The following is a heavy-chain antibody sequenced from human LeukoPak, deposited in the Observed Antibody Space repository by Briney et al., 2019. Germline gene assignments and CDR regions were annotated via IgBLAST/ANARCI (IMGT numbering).Heavy chain of an antibody. D-gene: IGHD2-15*01. CDR3: ARGDCSDGTCYPGDN. J-gene: IGHJ4*02. CDR1: GFTFSRYE. Sequence: GGSLRLSCAASGFTFSRYEMIWVSQAPGKGLEWVSYISCNGTTIYYADSVKGRFTISRDNAKNSLYLQMNSLRAEDTAVYYCARGDCSDGTCYPGDNWGQGTLVTVSS. CDR2: ISCNGTTI. V-gene: IGHV3-48*03.